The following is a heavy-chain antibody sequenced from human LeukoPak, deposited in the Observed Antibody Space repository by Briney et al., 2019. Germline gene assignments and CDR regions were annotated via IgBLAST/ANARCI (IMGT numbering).Heavy chain of an antibody. D-gene: IGHD3-10*01. CDR3: ARFGGNYYYYYYMDV. CDR2: IKQDGREK. CDR1: GFTFSSYW. J-gene: IGHJ6*03. V-gene: IGHV3-7*01. Sequence: PGGSLRLSCAASGFTFSSYWMSWVRQAPGKGLEWVANIKQDGREKYYVDSVKGRFTISRDNAKNSLYLEMNSLRAEDSAVFYCARFGGNYYYYYYMDVWGKGTTVTVSS.